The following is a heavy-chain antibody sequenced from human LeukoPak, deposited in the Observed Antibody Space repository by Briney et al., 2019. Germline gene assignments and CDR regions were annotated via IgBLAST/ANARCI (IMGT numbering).Heavy chain of an antibody. CDR1: GYTFTSYG. D-gene: IGHD3-22*01. Sequence: ASVKVSCKASGYTFTSYGISWVRQAPGQGLEWMGWISAYNGNTNYAQKLQGRVTMTTDTSTSTAYMELRSLRSEDTAVYYCARGTYYYDSSGYYGNFDYWGQGTLVTVSS. CDR3: ARGTYYYDSSGYYGNFDY. J-gene: IGHJ4*02. V-gene: IGHV1-18*01. CDR2: ISAYNGNT.